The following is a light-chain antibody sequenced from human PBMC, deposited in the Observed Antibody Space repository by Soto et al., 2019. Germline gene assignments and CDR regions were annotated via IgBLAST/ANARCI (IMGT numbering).Light chain of an antibody. V-gene: IGKV3-11*01. CDR2: DAS. CDR1: QSVSSY. Sequence: EIVLTQSPATLSLSPMERATLSFRASQSVSSYLAWYQQKPGQAPRLLIYDASNRATGIPARFSGSGSGTDFTLVISRVGPEDSAVYYCQQYGNSPRTFGQGTKVDI. J-gene: IGKJ1*01. CDR3: QQYGNSPRT.